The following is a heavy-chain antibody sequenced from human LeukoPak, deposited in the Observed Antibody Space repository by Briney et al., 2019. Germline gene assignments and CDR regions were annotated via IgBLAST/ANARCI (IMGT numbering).Heavy chain of an antibody. J-gene: IGHJ5*02. V-gene: IGHV4-31*02. CDR1: GASITNDDYY. Sequence: SQTLSLTCTVSGASITNDDYYWSCIRQHPGKGLEWIGYIYFSGSTYYNPPLRSRASVSVDTSKSQFSLRLTSVTAADTAVYYCARRAPFSNWFDPWGQGTLVIVSS. D-gene: IGHD2-2*01. CDR3: ARRAPFSNWFDP. CDR2: IYFSGST.